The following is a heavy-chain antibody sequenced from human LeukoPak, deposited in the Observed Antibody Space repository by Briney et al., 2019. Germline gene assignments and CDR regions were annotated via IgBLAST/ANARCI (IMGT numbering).Heavy chain of an antibody. CDR1: GFTFSSYA. V-gene: IGHV3-23*01. Sequence: GGSLRLSCAASGFTFSSYAMSWVRQAPGKGLEWVSAISGSGGSTYYADSVKGRFTISRDNSKNTLYLQMNSLRAEDMAVYYCAKDAYYYGSGSNTPTDYWGQGTLVTVSS. D-gene: IGHD3-10*01. J-gene: IGHJ4*02. CDR3: AKDAYYYGSGSNTPTDY. CDR2: ISGSGGST.